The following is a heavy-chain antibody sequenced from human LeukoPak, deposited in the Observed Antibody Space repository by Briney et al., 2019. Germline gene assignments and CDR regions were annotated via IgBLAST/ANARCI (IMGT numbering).Heavy chain of an antibody. Sequence: GGSLRLSCAASGFIFSSYAMSWVRQAPGKGLEWVSAISGSGGSTYYADSVKGRFTISRDNSKNTLYLQMNSLRAEDTAVYYCAKGTYSSGWYDYFDYWGQGTLVTVSS. J-gene: IGHJ4*02. D-gene: IGHD6-19*01. CDR3: AKGTYSSGWYDYFDY. V-gene: IGHV3-23*01. CDR1: GFIFSSYA. CDR2: ISGSGGST.